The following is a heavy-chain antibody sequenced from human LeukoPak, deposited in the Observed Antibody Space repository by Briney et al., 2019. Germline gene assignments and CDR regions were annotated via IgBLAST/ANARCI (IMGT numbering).Heavy chain of an antibody. CDR2: IRYSGST. J-gene: IGHJ3*02. D-gene: IGHD3-16*01. CDR3: AWGFDAFDI. CDR1: GDSLSSGGYS. Sequence: SQTLSLTCEVSGDSLSSGGYSWSWIRQPPGKGLEWIGYIRYSGSTYYNPSLKSRLTMSVEASKTQFSLKLSSVTAADTAVYYCAWGFDAFDIWGQGTMVTVSS. V-gene: IGHV4-30-4*07.